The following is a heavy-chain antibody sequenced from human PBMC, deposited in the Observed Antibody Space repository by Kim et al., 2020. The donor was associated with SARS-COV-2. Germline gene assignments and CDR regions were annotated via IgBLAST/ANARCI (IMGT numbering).Heavy chain of an antibody. Sequence: GGSLRLSCAASGFTFSSYAMSWVRQAPGKGLEWVSAISGSGGSTYYADSVKGRFTISRDNSKNTLYLQMNSLRAEDTAVYYCAVCMVRGVGGYYYYYYGMDVWAQGPTVTVSS. D-gene: IGHD3-10*01. CDR3: AVCMVRGVGGYYYYYYGMDV. J-gene: IGHJ6*02. V-gene: IGHV3-23*01. CDR1: GFTFSSYA. CDR2: ISGSGGST.